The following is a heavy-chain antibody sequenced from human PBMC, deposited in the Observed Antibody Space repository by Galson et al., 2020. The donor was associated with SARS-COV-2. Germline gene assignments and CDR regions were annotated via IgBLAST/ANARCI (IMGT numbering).Heavy chain of an antibody. J-gene: IGHJ4*02. D-gene: IGHD4-17*01. CDR1: GGSISSHY. V-gene: IGHV4-59*11. Sequence: SETLSLTCTVSGGSISSHYWSWVRQPPGRGLEWIGYIYYDVITKSNPSLKSRVSISIDTSWNQFSLKLTSVNAADTAVDYCARADLGDYNRRLFDQWGQGTLVTVSS. CDR2: IYYDVIT. CDR3: ARADLGDYNRRLFDQ.